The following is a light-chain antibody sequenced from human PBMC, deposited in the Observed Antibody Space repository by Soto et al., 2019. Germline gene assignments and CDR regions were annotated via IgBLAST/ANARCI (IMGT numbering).Light chain of an antibody. V-gene: IGLV1-40*01. CDR3: QSSDSSLSGSEV. Sequence: QAVVTQPPSVSGAPGQRVTISCTGSSSNIGAGYDVHWYQQLPGTAPKLLIYGNGNRPSGVPDRFSGSKSGTSASLAITGLQAEDEADYYCQSSDSSLSGSEVFGTGTKLTVL. CDR2: GNG. J-gene: IGLJ1*01. CDR1: SSNIGAGYD.